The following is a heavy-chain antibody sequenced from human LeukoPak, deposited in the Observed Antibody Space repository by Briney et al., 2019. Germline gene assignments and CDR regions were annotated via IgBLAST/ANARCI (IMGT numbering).Heavy chain of an antibody. V-gene: IGHV3-23*01. Sequence: PGGSLRLSCAASGFTFSSYAMSWVRQAPGKGLEWVSAISGSGGSTYYADSVKGRFTISRDNSKNTLYLQMNSLRAEDTAVYYCAKEPGWRYYYDSSDEYYFDYWGQGTLVTVSS. D-gene: IGHD3-22*01. CDR1: GFTFSSYA. CDR3: AKEPGWRYYYDSSDEYYFDY. CDR2: ISGSGGST. J-gene: IGHJ4*02.